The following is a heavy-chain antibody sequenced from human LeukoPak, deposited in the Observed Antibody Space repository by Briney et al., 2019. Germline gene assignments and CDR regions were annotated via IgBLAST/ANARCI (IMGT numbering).Heavy chain of an antibody. V-gene: IGHV3-33*01. CDR2: IWYDGSNK. J-gene: IGHJ5*02. CDR3: AREGGYYYGSGSYFVRWFDP. CDR1: GFTFSSYG. D-gene: IGHD3-10*01. Sequence: GRSLRLSCAASGFTFSSYGMHWVRQAPGKGLEWVAVIWYDGSNKYYADSVKGRFTISRDNSKNTPYLQMNSLRAEDTAVYYCAREGGYYYGSGSYFVRWFDPWGQGTLVTVSS.